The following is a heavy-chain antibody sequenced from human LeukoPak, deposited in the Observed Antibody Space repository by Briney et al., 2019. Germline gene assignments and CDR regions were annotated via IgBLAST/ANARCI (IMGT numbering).Heavy chain of an antibody. J-gene: IGHJ4*02. CDR2: IYHSGIT. V-gene: IGHV4-30-2*01. CDR3: ASTVVAIFYFDY. Sequence: SLSRTWAVYGSSISSGGYSWGWIRGPPGKGLEWIGYIYHSGITYYNPSLKSRVTMSLDRSKNQFSLKLTSVTAADTAVYYCASTVVAIFYFDYWGQGALVTVSS. D-gene: IGHD4-17*01. CDR1: GSSISSGGYS.